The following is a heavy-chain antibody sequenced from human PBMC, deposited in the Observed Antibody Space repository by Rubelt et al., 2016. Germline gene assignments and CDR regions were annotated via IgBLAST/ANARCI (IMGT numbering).Heavy chain of an antibody. CDR3: ARDRLGGLELAIDY. Sequence: RNYGMHWVRQAPGKGLEWVALIYYDGSNKYCADSVKGRFTISRDNSKNTLYLQMNSLRAEDTAVYYCARDRLGGLELAIDYWGQGTLVTVSS. CDR1: RNYG. J-gene: IGHJ4*02. D-gene: IGHD3-3*01. V-gene: IGHV3-33*01. CDR2: IYYDGSNK.